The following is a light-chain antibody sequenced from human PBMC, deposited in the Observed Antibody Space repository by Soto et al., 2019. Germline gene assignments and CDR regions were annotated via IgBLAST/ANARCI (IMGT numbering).Light chain of an antibody. CDR3: QQYNSSGLT. CDR1: QSVSPW. V-gene: IGKV1-5*03. Sequence: DIQMTQTLSTLGASVGDTVTISCRASQSVSPWLAWYQQKPGKAPKLLIYKTSRLQSGVPSRFSGSGSGTDFTLKISSLQPDDFAIYYCQQYNSSGLTFGGGTTVDIK. J-gene: IGKJ4*01. CDR2: KTS.